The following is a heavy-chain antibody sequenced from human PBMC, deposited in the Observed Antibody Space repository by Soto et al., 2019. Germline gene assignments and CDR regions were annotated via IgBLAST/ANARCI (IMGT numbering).Heavy chain of an antibody. CDR3: AHRAGLQGNRDGGYFDY. CDR1: GFSLSTSGVG. CDR2: IYWDDDK. J-gene: IGHJ4*02. Sequence: QITLKESGPTRVKPTQTLTLTCTFSGFSLSTSGVGVGWIRQPPGKALEWLAFIYWDDDKRYSPSLRSRLTITSDTSRDRVRLTMTHMDPVDTGSYFWAHRAGLQGNRDGGYFDYWGLGTLVTVSS. D-gene: IGHD3-10*01. V-gene: IGHV2-5*02.